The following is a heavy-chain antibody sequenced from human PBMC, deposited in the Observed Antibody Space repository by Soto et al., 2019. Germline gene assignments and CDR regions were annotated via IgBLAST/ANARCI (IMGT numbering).Heavy chain of an antibody. CDR3: AKDPDYYGSGSYWSSGYYFDY. V-gene: IGHV3-23*01. CDR2: ISGSGGST. J-gene: IGHJ4*02. Sequence: PGGSLRLSCAASGFTFSSYAMSWVRQAPGKGLEWVSAISGSGGSTYYADSVKGRFTISRDNSKNTLYLQMNSLRAEDTAVYYCAKDPDYYGSGSYWSSGYYFDYWGQGTLVTVSS. D-gene: IGHD3-10*01. CDR1: GFTFSSYA.